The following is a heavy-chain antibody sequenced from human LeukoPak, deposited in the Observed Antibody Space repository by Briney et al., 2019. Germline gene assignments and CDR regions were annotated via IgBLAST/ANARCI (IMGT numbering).Heavy chain of an antibody. CDR2: IGTSTSYI. J-gene: IGHJ4*02. CDR3: ARADWDTAMIDY. Sequence: PGGSLRLSCAASGFTFSTYIMNWVRQTPGKGLEWVSSIGTSTSYIYYADSVKGRFTISRDNSKNTLYLQMNSLRAEDTAVYYCARADWDTAMIDYWGQGTLVTVSS. D-gene: IGHD5-18*01. V-gene: IGHV3-21*01. CDR1: GFTFSTYI.